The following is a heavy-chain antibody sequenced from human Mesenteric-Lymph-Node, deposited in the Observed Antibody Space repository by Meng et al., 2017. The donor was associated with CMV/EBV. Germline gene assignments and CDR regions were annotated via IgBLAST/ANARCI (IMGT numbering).Heavy chain of an antibody. CDR2: INSNGDST. D-gene: IGHD3-9*01. CDR3: ARVLRDYHTLAGYYDVVDN. J-gene: IGHJ4*02. V-gene: IGHV3-64*02. CDR1: GFTFSNYP. Sequence: GGSLRLSCAASGFTFSNYPMHWVRQAPGKGLESVSAINSNGDSTYYADSVKGRFTISRDNSKNTLYLQMGSLRAEDMAVYLCARVLRDYHTLAGYYDVVDNWGQGTLVTVSS.